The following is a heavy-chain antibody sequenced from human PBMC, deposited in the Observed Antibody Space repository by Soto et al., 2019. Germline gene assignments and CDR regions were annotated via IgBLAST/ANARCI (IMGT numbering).Heavy chain of an antibody. Sequence: GGSLRLSCAASGFTFSSYSMNWVRQAPGKGLEWVSYISSSSSTIYYADSVKGRFTISRDNAKNSLYLQMNSLRAEDTAVYYCASGFNDILTGYHPFDAFDIWGQGTMVTVSS. CDR3: ASGFNDILTGYHPFDAFDI. D-gene: IGHD3-9*01. CDR1: GFTFSSYS. J-gene: IGHJ3*02. V-gene: IGHV3-48*01. CDR2: ISSSSSTI.